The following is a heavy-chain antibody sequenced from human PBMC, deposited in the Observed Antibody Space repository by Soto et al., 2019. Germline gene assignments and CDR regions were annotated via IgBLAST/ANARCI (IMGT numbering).Heavy chain of an antibody. CDR3: SRDGTYLECDGYRSGYYGMDV. CDR2: IYTSGST. Sequence: SETLSLTCTVSGGSISSYYWSWIRQPAGKGLERIGRIYTSGSTNYNPSLKSRITISVYTSTNKISLKLSFVSGADAAASLYSRDGTYLECDGYRSGYYGMDVWGQGTTVTVSS. V-gene: IGHV4-4*07. D-gene: IGHD2-21*02. J-gene: IGHJ6*02. CDR1: GGSISSYY.